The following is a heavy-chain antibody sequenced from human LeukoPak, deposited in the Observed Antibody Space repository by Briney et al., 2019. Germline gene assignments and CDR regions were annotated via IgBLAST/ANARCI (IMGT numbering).Heavy chain of an antibody. CDR2: IAYDGRNI. D-gene: IGHD2-21*02. CDR3: AKDEGSRCGGDCPLDY. CDR1: GFTFSSYG. Sequence: PGRSLRLSCAASGFTFSSYGMHWVCQAPGKGLEWVAVIAYDGRNIQYVDSVKGRFTISRDNSKKTLYLQVNSLRAEDTAVYYCAKDEGSRCGGDCPLDYWGQGTLVTVSS. J-gene: IGHJ4*02. V-gene: IGHV3-30*18.